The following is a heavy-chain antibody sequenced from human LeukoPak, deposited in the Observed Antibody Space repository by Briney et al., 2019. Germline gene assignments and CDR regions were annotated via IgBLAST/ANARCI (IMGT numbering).Heavy chain of an antibody. J-gene: IGHJ3*02. Sequence: SVKVSCKASGGIFSSYTISWLRQAPGQGLEWMGRIISILGIANYAQKFQGRVTITEEKSTGTAYMELSSLRSEDTAAYYCASPRALYCSSTSCQTANGAFDIWGQGTMVTVSS. CDR1: GGIFSSYT. CDR3: ASPRALYCSSTSCQTANGAFDI. CDR2: IISILGIA. V-gene: IGHV1-69*02. D-gene: IGHD2-2*01.